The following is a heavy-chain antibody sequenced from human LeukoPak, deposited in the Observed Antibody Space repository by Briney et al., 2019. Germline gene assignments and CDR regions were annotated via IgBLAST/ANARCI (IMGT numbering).Heavy chain of an antibody. CDR1: GFTFSSYE. J-gene: IGHJ4*02. V-gene: IGHV3-48*03. D-gene: IGHD6-13*01. Sequence: GGSLRLSCAASGFTFSSYEMNWVRQAPGKGLEWVSYISSSGSTIYYADSVKGRFTISRDNATNSMYLQMNSQRAEDTAVYYCARDQGIAAAGIDYWGQGALVTVSS. CDR2: ISSSGSTI. CDR3: ARDQGIAAAGIDY.